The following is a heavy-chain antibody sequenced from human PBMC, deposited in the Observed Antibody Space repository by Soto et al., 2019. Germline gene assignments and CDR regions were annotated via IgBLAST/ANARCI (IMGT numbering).Heavy chain of an antibody. CDR2: ISWNSGSI. CDR1: GFTFDDYA. Sequence: EVQLVESGGGLVQPGRSLRLSCAASGFTFDDYAMHWVRQAPGKGLEWVSGISWNSGSIGYADSVKGRFTISRDNAKNSLYLQMNSLRAEDTALYYCAKDMFPDSSSSFDYWGQGTLVTVSS. J-gene: IGHJ4*02. CDR3: AKDMFPDSSSSFDY. V-gene: IGHV3-9*01. D-gene: IGHD6-6*01.